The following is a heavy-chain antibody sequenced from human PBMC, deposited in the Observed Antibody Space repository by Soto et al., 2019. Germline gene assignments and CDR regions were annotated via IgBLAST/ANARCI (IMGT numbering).Heavy chain of an antibody. Sequence: QVQLQESGPGLVKPSETLSLTCTVSGGSISGYYWSWIRQPPGKGLGWIGYIYYSGSTIYNPSLKSRVPMSVDTSKNQFSLKLSSVTAADTAVYYCARARRYCSSTSCPPHYMDVWGKGATVTVSS. D-gene: IGHD2-2*01. CDR2: IYYSGST. CDR3: ARARRYCSSTSCPPHYMDV. J-gene: IGHJ6*03. V-gene: IGHV4-59*01. CDR1: GGSISGYY.